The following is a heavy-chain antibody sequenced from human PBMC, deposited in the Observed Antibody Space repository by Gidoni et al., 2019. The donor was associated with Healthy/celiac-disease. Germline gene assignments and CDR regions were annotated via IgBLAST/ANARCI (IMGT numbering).Heavy chain of an antibody. CDR2: IKSKTDGGTT. CDR1: GFTFSNAL. Sequence: EVQLVESGGGLVKPGGSLRLSCAASGFTFSNALMSWVRQAPGKGLEWVGSIKSKTDGGTTDYAAPVKGRFTISRDDSKNTLYLQMNSLKTEDTAVYYCTTEYYYDSSGYWSNAFDIWGQGTMVTVSS. CDR3: TTEYYYDSSGYWSNAFDI. V-gene: IGHV3-15*01. D-gene: IGHD3-22*01. J-gene: IGHJ3*02.